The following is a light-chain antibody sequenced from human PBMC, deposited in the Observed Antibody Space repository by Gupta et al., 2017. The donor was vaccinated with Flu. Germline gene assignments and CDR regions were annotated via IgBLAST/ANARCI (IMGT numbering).Light chain of an antibody. CDR1: QYVTGKY. CDR3: QQYGSSPT. J-gene: IGKJ4*01. V-gene: IGKV3-20*01. Sequence: EIVLTQSPGTLSLSPGERASLSCRASQYVTGKYLAWYQKKSGQAPRLLIYNASRRAAGIPGRFSGSGQGTDFTLTINRLEPEDFAVYYCQQYGSSPTFGGGTRVEIE. CDR2: NAS.